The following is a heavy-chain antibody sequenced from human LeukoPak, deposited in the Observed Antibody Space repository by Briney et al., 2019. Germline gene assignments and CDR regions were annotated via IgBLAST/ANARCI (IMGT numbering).Heavy chain of an antibody. CDR1: GGSFSGYY. Sequence: SETLSLTCAVYGGSFSGYYWSWIRQPPGKGLEWIGEINHSGSTNYNPSLKSRVTISVDTSKNQFSLKLSSVTAADTAVYYCVRERRYYYDSSGIFDYWGQGTLVTVSS. CDR3: VRERRYYYDSSGIFDY. V-gene: IGHV4-34*01. J-gene: IGHJ4*02. D-gene: IGHD3-22*01. CDR2: INHSGST.